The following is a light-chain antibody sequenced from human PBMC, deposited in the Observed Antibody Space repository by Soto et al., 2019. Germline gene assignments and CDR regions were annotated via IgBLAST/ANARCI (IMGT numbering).Light chain of an antibody. CDR2: GTT. V-gene: IGLV1-40*01. Sequence: QSVLTQPPSVSGAPGQRVTITCSGSGSNIGAGYDVHWYQHVPGMPLRLLIFGTTNRPSIVPDRFSGSKSGTSASLAITGIQAEDEADYYCQSYDTRLTAWIFGGGTKATVL. CDR1: GSNIGAGYD. J-gene: IGLJ2*01. CDR3: QSYDTRLTAWI.